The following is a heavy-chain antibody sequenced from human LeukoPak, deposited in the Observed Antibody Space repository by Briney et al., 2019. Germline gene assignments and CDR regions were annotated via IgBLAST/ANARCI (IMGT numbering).Heavy chain of an antibody. CDR3: ARPYSSSWYRGYFDY. J-gene: IGHJ4*02. CDR1: GFTFSSYW. V-gene: IGHV4-39*01. Sequence: PGGSLRLSCAASGFTFSSYWMSWVRQPPGKGLEWIGSIYYSGSTYYNPSLKSRVTISVDTSKNQFSLKLSSVTAADTAVYYCARPYSSSWYRGYFDYWGQGTLVTVSS. CDR2: IYYSGST. D-gene: IGHD6-13*01.